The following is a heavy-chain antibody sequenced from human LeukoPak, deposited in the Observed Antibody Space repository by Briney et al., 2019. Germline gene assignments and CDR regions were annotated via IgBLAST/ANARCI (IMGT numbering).Heavy chain of an antibody. CDR3: AKDQGSYKRWFEA. D-gene: IGHD3-10*01. Sequence: PGGSLRLSCAASGFDFSSYGMHWVRQAPGKGLEWVTFIRNDGSNKFYADSVKGRFTISRDNSKNTLYLQMNSLRPEDTAVYYCAKDQGSYKRWFEAWGQGTLVTVSS. J-gene: IGHJ5*02. CDR1: GFDFSSYG. V-gene: IGHV3-30*02. CDR2: IRNDGSNK.